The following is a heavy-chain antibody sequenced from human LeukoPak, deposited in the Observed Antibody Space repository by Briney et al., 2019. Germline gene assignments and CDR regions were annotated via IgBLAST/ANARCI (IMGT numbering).Heavy chain of an antibody. Sequence: GASVKVSCKASGGTFSSYAISWVRQAPGQGLEWMGGIIPIFGTANYAQEFQGRVTITTDESTSTAYMELSSLRSEDTAVYYCARAGIAAAGMETHYYYYYMDVWGKGTTVTVSS. CDR3: ARAGIAAAGMETHYYYYYMDV. V-gene: IGHV1-69*05. J-gene: IGHJ6*03. CDR2: IIPIFGTA. CDR1: GGTFSSYA. D-gene: IGHD6-13*01.